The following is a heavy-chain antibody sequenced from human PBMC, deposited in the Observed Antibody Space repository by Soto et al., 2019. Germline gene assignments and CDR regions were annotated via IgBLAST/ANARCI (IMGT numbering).Heavy chain of an antibody. Sequence: SVKVSCKASGGTFSSYAISWVRQAPGQGLEWMGGVIPIFGTANYAQKFQGRVTITADESTSTAYMELSSLRSEDTAVYYCARDGHGSGSYYTYYYYGMDVWGQGTTVTVSS. CDR2: VIPIFGTA. V-gene: IGHV1-69*13. D-gene: IGHD3-10*01. CDR1: GGTFSSYA. J-gene: IGHJ6*02. CDR3: ARDGHGSGSYYTYYYYGMDV.